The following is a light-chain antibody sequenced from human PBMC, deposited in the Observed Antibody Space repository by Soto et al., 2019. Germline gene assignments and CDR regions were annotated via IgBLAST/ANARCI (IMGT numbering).Light chain of an antibody. J-gene: IGLJ3*02. Sequence: QSVLTQPPSASGTPGQRVFISCSGSSSNIGSNTVSWYQQFPGTAPKLLIYTNNQRPSWVPDRFSGSKSGTSASLAISGLRSEDEGDYYCSGWDDSVKGPVFGGGTKLTVL. V-gene: IGLV1-44*01. CDR2: TNN. CDR3: SGWDDSVKGPV. CDR1: SSNIGSNT.